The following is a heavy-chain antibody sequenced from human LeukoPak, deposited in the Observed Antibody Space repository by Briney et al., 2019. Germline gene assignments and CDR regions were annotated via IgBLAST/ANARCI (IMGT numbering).Heavy chain of an antibody. CDR2: IGTAGDT. Sequence: QPGGSLRLSCAASGFTFSSYDMHWVRQATGKGLEWVSAIGTAGDTYYPGSVKGRFTNSRENAKNSLYLQMNSLRAEDTAVYYCARRLSYCGGGCQTYGMDVWGQGTTVTVSS. V-gene: IGHV3-13*01. CDR3: ARRLSYCGGGCQTYGMDV. CDR1: GFTFSSYD. J-gene: IGHJ6*02. D-gene: IGHD2-21*02.